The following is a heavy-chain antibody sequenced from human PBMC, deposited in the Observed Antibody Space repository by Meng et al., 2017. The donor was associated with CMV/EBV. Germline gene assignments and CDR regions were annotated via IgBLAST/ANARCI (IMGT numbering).Heavy chain of an antibody. CDR2: TRNKANSYTT. CDR1: TFSDHY. V-gene: IGHV3-72*01. Sequence: TFSDHYMDWVRQAPGKGLEWVGRTRNKANSYTTEYAASVKGRFTISRDDSKNSLYLQMNSLRADDTAVYYCARASGRSSGWYSLFDYWGQGTLVTVSS. J-gene: IGHJ4*02. D-gene: IGHD6-13*01. CDR3: ARASGRSSGWYSLFDY.